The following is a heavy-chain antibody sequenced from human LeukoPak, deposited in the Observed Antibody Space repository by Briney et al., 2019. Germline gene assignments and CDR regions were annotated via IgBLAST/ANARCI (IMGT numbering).Heavy chain of an antibody. J-gene: IGHJ4*02. D-gene: IGHD1-26*01. V-gene: IGHV3-53*01. CDR3: ARERGRGRDSPWFDY. Sequence: GGSLRLSCAASGFIVSGDFMSWDRQAPGKGLEWVSVIYSDGSTYYADSVKGRFTISRDNSKNTLDLQMTGLRAEDTAVYYCARERGRGRDSPWFDYWGQGTLVTVSS. CDR1: GFIVSGDF. CDR2: IYSDGST.